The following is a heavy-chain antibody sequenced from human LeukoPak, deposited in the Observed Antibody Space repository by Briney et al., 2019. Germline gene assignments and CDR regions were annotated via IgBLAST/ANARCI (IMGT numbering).Heavy chain of an antibody. CDR2: ISPESGGT. Sequence: ASVKVSCKASGYRFTGYYMHWVRQAPGQRLEWMGWISPESGGTNYPQKFQGRITMTSDTSISTAYMELSSLTSDDTAAYYCARSRSGYNYFPGAYWGQGTLVTVSS. CDR3: ARSRSGYNYFPGAY. D-gene: IGHD5-24*01. J-gene: IGHJ4*02. V-gene: IGHV1-2*02. CDR1: GYRFTGYY.